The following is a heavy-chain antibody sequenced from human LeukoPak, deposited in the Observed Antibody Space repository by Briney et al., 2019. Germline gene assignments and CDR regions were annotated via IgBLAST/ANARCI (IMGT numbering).Heavy chain of an antibody. V-gene: IGHV3-21*05. J-gene: IGHJ5*02. CDR3: VKEYTGSFYNFENWFDP. CDR1: GFTFSSYS. Sequence: GGSLRLSCESSGFTFSSYSMNWVRQAPGKGLEWVSKIGVSSSHVIYAESVKGRFTISRDNVNNTVFLQMNSLRAEDTAIYYCVKEYTGSFYNFENWFDPWGQGTVVTVSP. CDR2: IGVSSSHV. D-gene: IGHD3-10*01.